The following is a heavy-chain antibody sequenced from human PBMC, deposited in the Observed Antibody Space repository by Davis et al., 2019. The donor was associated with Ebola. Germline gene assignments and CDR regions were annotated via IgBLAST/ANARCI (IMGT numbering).Heavy chain of an antibody. CDR3: AKWDCSGGSCYGPDY. CDR2: ISYDGSNK. CDR1: GFTFSSYG. V-gene: IGHV3-30*18. Sequence: GESLKISCAASGFTFSSYGMHWVRQAPGKGLEWVAVISYDGSNKYYADSVKGRFTISRDNSKNTLYLQMNSLRAEDTAVYYCAKWDCSGGSCYGPDYWGQGTLVTVSS. D-gene: IGHD2-15*01. J-gene: IGHJ4*02.